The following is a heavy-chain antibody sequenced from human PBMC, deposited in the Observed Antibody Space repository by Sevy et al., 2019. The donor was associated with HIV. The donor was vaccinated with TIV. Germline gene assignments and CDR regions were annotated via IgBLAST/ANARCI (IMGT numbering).Heavy chain of an antibody. CDR2: ISGRGGST. Sequence: GGSLRLSCAASGFTFSSYAMSWVRQAPGKGLEWVSVISGRGGSTYYADSVKGRFTISRDNSKNTLYLQMNSLSAEDTAVYYCAKDLKRRQRVYDYWGQGTLVTVSS. CDR3: AKDLKRRQRVYDY. J-gene: IGHJ4*02. V-gene: IGHV3-23*01. CDR1: GFTFSSYA. D-gene: IGHD6-13*01.